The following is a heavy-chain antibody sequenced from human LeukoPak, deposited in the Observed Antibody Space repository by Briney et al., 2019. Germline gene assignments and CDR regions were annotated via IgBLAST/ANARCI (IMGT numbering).Heavy chain of an antibody. V-gene: IGHV1-69*13. CDR3: ARESPARYSSSWYGQGIFDY. Sequence: SVKVSCKASGGTFSRYAIRGVRQAPGQGLEWMGGIIPIFGTANYAQKFQGRVTITADESTSTAYMELSSLRSEDTAVYYCARESPARYSSSWYGQGIFDYWGQGTLVTVSS. J-gene: IGHJ4*02. CDR2: IIPIFGTA. D-gene: IGHD6-13*01. CDR1: GGTFSRYA.